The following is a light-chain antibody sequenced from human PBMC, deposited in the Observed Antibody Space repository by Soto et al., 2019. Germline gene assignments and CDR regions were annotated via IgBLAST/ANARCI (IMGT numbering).Light chain of an antibody. CDR1: QSISSW. J-gene: IGKJ2*01. CDR3: QQYSSYSPYT. Sequence: DIQMTQSPSTLSASVGDRVTITCRASQSISSWLAWYLWKPGKAPKLLIYKASTLQDGVPSRFSGSGSGTEFSLTISSLQPDDFATYYCQQYSSYSPYTFGQGTKLEIK. V-gene: IGKV1-5*03. CDR2: KAS.